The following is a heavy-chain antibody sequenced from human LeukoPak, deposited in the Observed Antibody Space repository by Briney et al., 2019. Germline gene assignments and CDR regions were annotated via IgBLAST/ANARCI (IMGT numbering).Heavy chain of an antibody. CDR1: GFTFSRFA. J-gene: IGHJ3*02. CDR3: AKDRQWWYLRGFDI. V-gene: IGHV3-23*01. Sequence: PGGSLRLSCEISGFTFSRFAMNWVRQAPGQGLEWILIISGSGSSAYYADSVKGRFTISRDNSKNTLYLQMNSLRAEDTAVYYCAKDRQWWYLRGFDIWGQGTMVTVSS. D-gene: IGHD2-15*01. CDR2: ISGSGSSA.